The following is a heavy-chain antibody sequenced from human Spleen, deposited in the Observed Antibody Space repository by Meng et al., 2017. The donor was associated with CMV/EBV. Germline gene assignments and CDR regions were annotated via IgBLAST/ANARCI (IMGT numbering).Heavy chain of an antibody. V-gene: IGHV4-34*01. CDR1: GGSFSGYY. CDR2: INHSGST. CDR3: ARGDLGDFFFDY. J-gene: IGHJ4*02. Sequence: GPLRLSCDVYGGSFSGYYWSWIRQPPGKGLEWIGEINHSGSTNYNPSLKSRVTISVDTSKNQFSLKLSSVTAADTAVYYCARGDLGDFFFDYWGQGTLVTVSS. D-gene: IGHD3-16*01.